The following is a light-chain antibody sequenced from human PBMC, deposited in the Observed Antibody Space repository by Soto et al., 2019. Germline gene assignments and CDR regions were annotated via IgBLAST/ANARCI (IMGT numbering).Light chain of an antibody. CDR1: QEIKNY. V-gene: IGKV1-33*01. CDR3: QHYDHLPPLS. J-gene: IGKJ4*01. Sequence: DIQMTQSPSSLSASVGDRVTITCQASQEIKNYLNWYQQKPGKAPNLLIYDASNLKTGVPSRFSGSGTGTHFTFTISSLQPEDIATYYCQHYDHLPPLSFGGGTKVEIK. CDR2: DAS.